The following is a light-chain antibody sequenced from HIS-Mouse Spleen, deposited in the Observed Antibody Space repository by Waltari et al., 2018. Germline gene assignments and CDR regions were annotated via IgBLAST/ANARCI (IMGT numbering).Light chain of an antibody. J-gene: IGLJ2*01. CDR3: YSTDSSGNHRV. CDR2: EDS. V-gene: IGLV3-10*01. CDR1: ALPKKY. Sequence: SYELTQPPSVSVSPGQTARITCSGDALPKKYAYWYQQKSGQAPVLVIYEDSKRPSGIPGGFSGSSSGTMATLTSSGAQVEDEADYYCYSTDSSGNHRVFGGGTKLTVL.